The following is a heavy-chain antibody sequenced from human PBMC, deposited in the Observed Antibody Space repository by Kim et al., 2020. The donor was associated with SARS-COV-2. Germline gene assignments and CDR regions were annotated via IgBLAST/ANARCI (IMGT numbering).Heavy chain of an antibody. D-gene: IGHD6-13*01. CDR3: ARDPLGSSSWYDWARDAFDI. CDR1: GFTFSSYA. V-gene: IGHV3-30*04. CDR2: ISYDGSNK. Sequence: GGSLRLSCAASGFTFSSYAMHWVRQAPGKGLEWVAVISYDGSNKYYVDSVKGRFTISRDNSKNTLYLQMNSLRAEDTAVYYCARDPLGSSSWYDWARDAFDIWGQGTMVTVSS. J-gene: IGHJ3*02.